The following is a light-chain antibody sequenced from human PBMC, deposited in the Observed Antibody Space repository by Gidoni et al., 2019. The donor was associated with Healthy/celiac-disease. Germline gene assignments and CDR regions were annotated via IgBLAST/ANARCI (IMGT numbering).Light chain of an antibody. CDR2: DAS. V-gene: IGKV1-5*01. CDR1: QSISSW. Sequence: DIQMTQSPSTLSESVGDRVTITCRASQSISSWLAWYQQKPGKAPKLLIYDASSLESGVPSRFSGSGSGTEFTLTISSLQPDDFATYYCQQYNSYSPAFGQXTKLEIK. J-gene: IGKJ2*01. CDR3: QQYNSYSPA.